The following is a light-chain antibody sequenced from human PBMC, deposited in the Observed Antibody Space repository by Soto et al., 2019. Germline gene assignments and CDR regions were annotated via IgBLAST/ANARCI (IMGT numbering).Light chain of an antibody. Sequence: NFLLTQPHSVSESPGKTVTISCTRSSGSISTYNVQWYQQRPGSAPTTVIYEDKQRPSGVPDRFSGSTDGSSNSASLTISGLQTEDEADYYCQFFDSSTVVFGGGTKLTVL. CDR2: EDK. CDR1: SGSISTYN. V-gene: IGLV6-57*04. CDR3: QFFDSSTVV. J-gene: IGLJ2*01.